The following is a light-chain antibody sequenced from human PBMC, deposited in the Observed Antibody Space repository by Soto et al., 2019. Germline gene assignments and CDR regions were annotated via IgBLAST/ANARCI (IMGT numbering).Light chain of an antibody. CDR3: QQRSNWPPKLT. Sequence: EIVLTQSPATLSLSPGERATLSCRASQSVSSYLAWYQQKHGQAPRLLIYDASDRTTGIPARFSGSGSGTDFTLTISSLGPEDFAVYYCQQRSNWPPKLTFGGGTKVEIK. V-gene: IGKV3-11*01. CDR1: QSVSSY. J-gene: IGKJ4*01. CDR2: DAS.